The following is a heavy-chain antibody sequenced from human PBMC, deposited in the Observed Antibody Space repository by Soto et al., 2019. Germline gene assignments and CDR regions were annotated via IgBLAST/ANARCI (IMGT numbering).Heavy chain of an antibody. V-gene: IGHV1-24*01. Sequence: ASVKVSCKVSGYTLTELSMHWVRQAPGKGREWMGGFDPEDGETIYAQKVQGTVTMTEDTSTDTAYMELSSLRSEDTAVYYCATTSSGWYIFDYWGQGTLVTVSS. D-gene: IGHD6-19*01. J-gene: IGHJ4*02. CDR2: FDPEDGET. CDR1: GYTLTELS. CDR3: ATTSSGWYIFDY.